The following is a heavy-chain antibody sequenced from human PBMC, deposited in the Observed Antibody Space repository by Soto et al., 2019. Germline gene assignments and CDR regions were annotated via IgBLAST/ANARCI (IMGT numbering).Heavy chain of an antibody. CDR1: GGSISSSSYY. CDR2: IYYSGRT. D-gene: IGHD6-13*01. Sequence: QLQLQESGPGLVKPSETLSLTCTVSGGSISSSSYYWGWIRQPPGKGLEWIGSIYYSGRTYYNPSLKSRVTISVDTSKNQFSLKLSSVTAADTAVYYCASQGIAAAGTFLAYWGQGTLVTVSS. J-gene: IGHJ4*02. CDR3: ASQGIAAAGTFLAY. V-gene: IGHV4-39*01.